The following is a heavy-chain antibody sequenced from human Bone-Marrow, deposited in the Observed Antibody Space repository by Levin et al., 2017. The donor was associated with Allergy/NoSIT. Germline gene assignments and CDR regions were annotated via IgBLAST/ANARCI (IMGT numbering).Heavy chain of an antibody. V-gene: IGHV4-34*01. CDR1: GGSFSGYY. D-gene: IGHD2-2*01. CDR3: ARARSYCSSTSCYRGGSVDY. CDR2: INHSGST. J-gene: IGHJ4*02. Sequence: PSETLSLTCAVYGGSFSGYYWSWIRQPPGKGLEWIGEINHSGSTNYNPSLKSRVTISVDTSKNQFSLKLSSVTAADTAVYYCARARSYCSSTSCYRGGSVDYWGQGTLVTVSS.